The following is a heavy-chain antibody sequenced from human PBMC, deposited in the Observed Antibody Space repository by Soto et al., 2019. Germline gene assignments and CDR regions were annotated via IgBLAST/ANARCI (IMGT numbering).Heavy chain of an antibody. V-gene: IGHV1-3*04. Sequence: QVQLVQSGAEVKKPGASVKVSCKASGYTFTDYAMHWVRQAPGQRLEWMGWINTGNGNTKFSLKFQGRVTITRDTSATTAYMELTSLRSEDTAVYYCAKGSRMWTPDYWGQGTLVTVSS. J-gene: IGHJ4*02. CDR2: INTGNGNT. CDR3: AKGSRMWTPDY. CDR1: GYTFTDYA. D-gene: IGHD2-21*01.